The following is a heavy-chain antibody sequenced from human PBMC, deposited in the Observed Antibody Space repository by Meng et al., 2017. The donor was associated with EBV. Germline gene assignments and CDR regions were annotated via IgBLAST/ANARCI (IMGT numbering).Heavy chain of an antibody. V-gene: IGHV1-69*01. D-gene: IGHD3-10*01. CDR1: GGTFRSDA. J-gene: IGHJ4*02. CDR3: ASESGRGFTPDY. Sequence: QVRWLQFGGEVKKPGSSVKVSCRTSGGTFRSDAVSWVRQAPGQGLEWMGGLIPMVGAPHYAQKFQGRVTIIADESTSTHSMELNSLRSEDTAMYYCASESGRGFTPDYWGQGTLVTVSS. CDR2: LIPMVGAP.